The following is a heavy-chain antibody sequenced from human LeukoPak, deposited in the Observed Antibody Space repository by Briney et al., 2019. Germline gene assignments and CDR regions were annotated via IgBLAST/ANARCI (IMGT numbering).Heavy chain of an antibody. V-gene: IGHV3-23*01. CDR3: AKEGYDSSGYYYAYFQH. CDR1: GFTFSSYW. Sequence: GGSLRLSCGASGFTFSSYWMSWVRQAPGKGLEWVSAISGSGGSTYYADSVKGRFTISRDNSKNTLYLQMNSLRAEDTAVYYCAKEGYDSSGYYYAYFQHWGQGTLVTVSS. CDR2: ISGSGGST. D-gene: IGHD3-22*01. J-gene: IGHJ1*01.